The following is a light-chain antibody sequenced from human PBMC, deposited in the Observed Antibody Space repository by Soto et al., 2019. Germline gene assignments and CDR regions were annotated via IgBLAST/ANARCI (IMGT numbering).Light chain of an antibody. CDR1: QFLSSY. J-gene: IGKJ5*01. CDR2: DTS. Sequence: VLTLYPSDGSLSAGECTSLSCRASQFLSSYLAWYQQKPGQPPRLLIYDTSNRATGIPARFSGSRSGRDFTPTIGSLETEDFGVYFCHQRNKFGQGTRLEIK. V-gene: IGKV3-11*02. CDR3: HQRNK.